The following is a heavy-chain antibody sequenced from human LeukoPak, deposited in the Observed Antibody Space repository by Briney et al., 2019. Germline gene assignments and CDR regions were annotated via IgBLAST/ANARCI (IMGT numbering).Heavy chain of an antibody. V-gene: IGHV4-31*03. CDR3: ARAAEKNSPGAFDI. Sequence: PSETLSLTCTVSGGSISSCGYYWSWLRQHPGKGLEWIGYIYYSGRTYYNPSLKSRVTISVDTSKNQFSLKLSSVTAADTAVYYCARAAEKNSPGAFDIWGQGTMVTVSS. CDR2: IYYSGRT. J-gene: IGHJ3*02. D-gene: IGHD4-11*01. CDR1: GGSISSCGYY.